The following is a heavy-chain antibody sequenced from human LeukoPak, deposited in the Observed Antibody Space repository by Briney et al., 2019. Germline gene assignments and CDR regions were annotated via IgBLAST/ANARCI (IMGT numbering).Heavy chain of an antibody. CDR1: GFTFSSSG. CDR3: ANNRYSSRWRGAFDV. V-gene: IGHV3-23*01. Sequence: GGSLRLSCAASGFTFSSSGMSWVRQAPGKGLERVSSISGSDDTTYYAESVKGRFTISRDNSKNTLYLQMNSLRAEDTALYYCANNRYSSRWRGAFDVWGQGTMVTVSS. CDR2: ISGSDDTT. D-gene: IGHD6-13*01. J-gene: IGHJ3*01.